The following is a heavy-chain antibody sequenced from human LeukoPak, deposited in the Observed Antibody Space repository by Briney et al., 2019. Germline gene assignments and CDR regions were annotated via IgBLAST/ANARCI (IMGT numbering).Heavy chain of an antibody. J-gene: IGHJ6*03. Sequence: GGSLRLSCEASGFTFSDVWMTWVRQAPGKGLEWVANIRQDGSEGNYVDSVKGRFTVSRDNAKNPLYLQLNNLRAEDTAVYYCATRKCSISACRASSHHCMDFWGKGTTVIVSS. V-gene: IGHV3-7*01. CDR3: ATRKCSISACRASSHHCMDF. CDR1: GFTFSDVW. D-gene: IGHD3-10*01. CDR2: IRQDGSEG.